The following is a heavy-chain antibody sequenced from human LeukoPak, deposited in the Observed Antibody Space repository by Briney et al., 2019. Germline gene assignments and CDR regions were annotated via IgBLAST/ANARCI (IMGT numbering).Heavy chain of an antibody. CDR1: GFTFSSYA. D-gene: IGHD3-10*01. CDR2: ISGSGGST. CDR3: AKAGANYYGSTSSFDY. J-gene: IGHJ4*02. Sequence: GGSLRLSCAASGFTFSSYAMSWVRQAPGKGLEWVSAISGSGGSTYYADSVKGRFTISRDNSKNTLYLQMNSLRAEDTALYYCAKAGANYYGSTSSFDYWGQGTLVTVSS. V-gene: IGHV3-23*01.